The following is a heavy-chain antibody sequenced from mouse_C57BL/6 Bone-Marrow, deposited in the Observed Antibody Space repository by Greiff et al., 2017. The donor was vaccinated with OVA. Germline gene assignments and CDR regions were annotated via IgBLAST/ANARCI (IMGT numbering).Heavy chain of an antibody. CDR3: ARGGFDWDDWYFDV. Sequence: EVQGVESGPGMVKPSQSLSLTCTVTGYSITSGYDWHWIRHFPGNKLEWMGYISYSGSTNYNPSLKSRISITHDTSKNHFFLKLNSVTTEDTATYYCARGGFDWDDWYFDVWGTGTTVTVSS. CDR2: ISYSGST. CDR1: GYSITSGYD. J-gene: IGHJ1*03. V-gene: IGHV3-1*01. D-gene: IGHD4-1*01.